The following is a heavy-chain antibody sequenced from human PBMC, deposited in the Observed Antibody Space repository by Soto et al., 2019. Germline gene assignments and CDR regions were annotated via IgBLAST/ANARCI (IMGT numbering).Heavy chain of an antibody. V-gene: IGHV3-23*01. CDR3: AKDGVTIFGVVIIPLYMDV. Sequence: EVQLLESGGRLVQPGGSLRLSCAASGFTFSSYAMSWVRQAPGKGLEWVSAISGSGGSTYYADSVKGRFTISRDNSKNTLYLQMNSLRAEDTAVYYCAKDGVTIFGVVIIPLYMDVWGKGTTVTVSS. CDR1: GFTFSSYA. CDR2: ISGSGGST. J-gene: IGHJ6*04. D-gene: IGHD3-3*01.